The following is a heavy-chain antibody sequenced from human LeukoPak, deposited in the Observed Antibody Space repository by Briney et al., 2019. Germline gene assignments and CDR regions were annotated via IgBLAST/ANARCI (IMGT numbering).Heavy chain of an antibody. CDR2: ISYDGSNK. D-gene: IGHD3-22*01. Sequence: PGRSLILSCAASGFTFSSYAMHWVRQAPGKGLEWVAVISYDGSNKYYADSVKGRFTISRDNSKNTLYLQMNSLRAEDTAVYYCARGNPDYYDSNPPRDYWGQGTLVTVSS. V-gene: IGHV3-30-3*01. CDR1: GFTFSSYA. J-gene: IGHJ4*02. CDR3: ARGNPDYYDSNPPRDY.